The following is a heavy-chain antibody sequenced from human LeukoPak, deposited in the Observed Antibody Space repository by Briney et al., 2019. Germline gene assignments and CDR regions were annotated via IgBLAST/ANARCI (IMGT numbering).Heavy chain of an antibody. D-gene: IGHD3-10*01. CDR2: TYYRSKWND. J-gene: IGHJ3*02. CDR3: ARVRYGSASYSEAFDI. V-gene: IGHV6-1*01. CDR1: GDSVSSNSAT. Sequence: SQTLSLTCAISGDSVSSNSATWNWIRQSPSRGLEWLGRTYYRSKWNDNYALSVKSRITINPDTPKNQFSLQLNSVTPEDTAVYYCARVRYGSASYSEAFDIWGQGTMVTVSS.